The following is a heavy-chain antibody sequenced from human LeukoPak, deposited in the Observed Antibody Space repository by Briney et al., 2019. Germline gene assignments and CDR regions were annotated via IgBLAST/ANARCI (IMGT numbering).Heavy chain of an antibody. V-gene: IGHV4-59*02. CDR2: IYYRGNT. J-gene: IGHJ4*02. CDR3: ARAGNNWSFDY. D-gene: IGHD1-1*01. Sequence: SETLSLTCTVSGDSVSIYYWSWIRQPPGKGLEWIGYIYYRGNTNYNPSLKSRVTMAVDTSKNQFSLKVSSVTAADTAVYYCARAGNNWSFDYWGQGTLVTVPS. CDR1: GDSVSIYY.